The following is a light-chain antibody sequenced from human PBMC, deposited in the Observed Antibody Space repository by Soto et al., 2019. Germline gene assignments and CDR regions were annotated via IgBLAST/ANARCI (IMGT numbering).Light chain of an antibody. CDR3: AAWDASLSVV. Sequence: QSVLTQPPSASGTPGQRVTISCSGSSSNVGSNYVYWYQQLPGTAPKLLIYRNDQRSSGVPDRFSGSKSGTSASLAISGLRSEDEADYHCAAWDASLSVVFGGGTKLTVL. CDR2: RND. J-gene: IGLJ2*01. V-gene: IGLV1-47*01. CDR1: SSNVGSNY.